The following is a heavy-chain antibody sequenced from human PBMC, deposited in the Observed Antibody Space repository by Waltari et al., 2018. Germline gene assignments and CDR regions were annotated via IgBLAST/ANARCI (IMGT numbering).Heavy chain of an antibody. CDR3: ARSPPIRGSGYFGNFDY. D-gene: IGHD3-3*01. CDR2: IYHSGST. J-gene: IGHJ4*02. V-gene: IGHV4-38-2*01. CDR1: GYSISSGYY. Sequence: QVQLQESGPGLVKPSETLSLTCAVSGYSISSGYYWGWIRQPPGKGLEWIGSIYHSGSTYYNPSLKSRVTISVDTSKNQFSLKLSSVTAADTAVYYCARSPPIRGSGYFGNFDYWGQGTLVTVSS.